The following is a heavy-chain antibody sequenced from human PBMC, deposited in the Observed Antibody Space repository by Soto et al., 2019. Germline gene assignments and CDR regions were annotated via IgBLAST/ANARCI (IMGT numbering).Heavy chain of an antibody. Sequence: EVQLLESGGGLVQPGGSLRLSCAASGFTFSSDAMSWVRQAPGKGLEWVSASSGSGGSTFYADSVKGRFTISRANSQSRLYVQMNGLRAEDTAVYYCAKDQDYDFWSGHIKWFDPWGQGTMVTVSS. D-gene: IGHD3-3*01. CDR3: AKDQDYDFWSGHIKWFDP. V-gene: IGHV3-23*01. CDR1: GFTFSSDA. J-gene: IGHJ5*02. CDR2: SSGSGGST.